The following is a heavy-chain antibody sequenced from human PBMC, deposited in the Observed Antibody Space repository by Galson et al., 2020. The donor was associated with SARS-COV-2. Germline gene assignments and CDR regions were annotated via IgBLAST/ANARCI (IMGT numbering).Heavy chain of an antibody. Sequence: GESLKISCAASGFTFSSYWMTWVRQAPGKGLERVASINQGGSKKYYVDSVKGRFTISRDDAKSSVHLQMNNLRGEDAATYYCTRVSRGVPDYWGQGTLVAVSS. V-gene: IGHV3-7*01. CDR1: GFTFSSYW. CDR2: INQGGSKK. CDR3: TRVSRGVPDY. J-gene: IGHJ4*02. D-gene: IGHD2-2*01.